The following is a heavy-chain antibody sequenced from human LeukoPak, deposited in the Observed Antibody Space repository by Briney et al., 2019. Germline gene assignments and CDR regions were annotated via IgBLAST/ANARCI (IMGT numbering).Heavy chain of an antibody. D-gene: IGHD3-22*01. CDR1: GYSFTSYW. Sequence: GESLKISCKGSGYSFTSYWIGWVRQMPGKGLEWMGIIYPGDSDTRYSPSFQGQVAISADKSISTAYLQWSSLKASDTAMYYCVTGSSVYYGTFDIWGQGTMVTVSS. CDR2: IYPGDSDT. V-gene: IGHV5-51*01. J-gene: IGHJ3*02. CDR3: VTGSSVYYGTFDI.